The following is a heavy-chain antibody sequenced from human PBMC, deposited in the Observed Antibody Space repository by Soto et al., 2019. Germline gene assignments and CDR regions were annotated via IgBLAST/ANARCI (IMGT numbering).Heavy chain of an antibody. Sequence: GGSLRLSCAASGFTFSGSAMHWVRQASGKGLEWVGRIRSKANSYATAYAASVKGRFTISRDDSKNTAYLQMNSLKTEDTAVYYCTRLGSNSSGWYDLWLWGQGPLVTVSP. J-gene: IGHJ4*02. D-gene: IGHD6-19*01. CDR1: GFTFSGSA. CDR2: IRSKANSYAT. V-gene: IGHV3-73*01. CDR3: TRLGSNSSGWYDLWL.